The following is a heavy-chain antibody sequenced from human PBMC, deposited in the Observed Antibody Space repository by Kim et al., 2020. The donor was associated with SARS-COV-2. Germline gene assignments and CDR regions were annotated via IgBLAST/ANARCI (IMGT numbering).Heavy chain of an antibody. Sequence: GGSLRLSCAASGFTLSNYGMHWVRQAPGKGLEWVAHTSYDESNKYYADSVEGRFTISRDNSKNTLYLQMNTLRVEDTAVYYCAREGSSGSFPDSWGQGT. CDR3: AREGSSGSFPDS. V-gene: IGHV3-30*03. CDR1: GFTLSNYG. D-gene: IGHD3-10*01. CDR2: TSYDESNK. J-gene: IGHJ4*02.